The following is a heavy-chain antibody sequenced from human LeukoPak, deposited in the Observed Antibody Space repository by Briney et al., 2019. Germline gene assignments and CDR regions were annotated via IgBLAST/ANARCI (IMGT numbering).Heavy chain of an antibody. CDR3: ARLRNVVLFDY. Sequence: SETLSLTCTVSGGSISSYYWSWLRQPAGKELEWIGRVSTSGGTDYSPSLKSRVTISVDTSKNQFSLILNSVTDADTAMYFCARLRNVVLFDYWGQGTLVTVSS. D-gene: IGHD2-15*01. CDR1: GGSISSYY. J-gene: IGHJ4*02. V-gene: IGHV4-4*07. CDR2: VSTSGGT.